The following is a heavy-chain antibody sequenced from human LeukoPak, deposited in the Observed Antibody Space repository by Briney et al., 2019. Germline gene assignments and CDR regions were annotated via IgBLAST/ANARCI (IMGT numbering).Heavy chain of an antibody. CDR3: AKWYYDETETAHFDY. Sequence: PGGSLRLSCAASGFTFSSYAMSWVRQAPGKGLEWVSAISGSGGSTYYADSVKGRFTISRANSKNTLYMQMNSLRAEDTAVYSCAKWYYDETETAHFDYWGQGTLVTVSS. V-gene: IGHV3-23*01. D-gene: IGHD3-22*01. CDR1: GFTFSSYA. J-gene: IGHJ4*02. CDR2: ISGSGGST.